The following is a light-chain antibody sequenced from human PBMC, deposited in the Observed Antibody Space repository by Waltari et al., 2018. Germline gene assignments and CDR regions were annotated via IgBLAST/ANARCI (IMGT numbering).Light chain of an antibody. V-gene: IGKV4-1*01. CDR1: QSVLYRSNSKNY. Sequence: DSVVTQATASLAVCLGGRATTTRQPSQSVLYRSNSKNYVAWYQQKPGPPPKLLIYWASTREAGVPGLCSGSGSGTDFTLAINSLQAEDVAVYYCQQNYSTIFTFGPGTKVDLK. CDR3: QQNYSTIFT. J-gene: IGKJ3*01. CDR2: WAS.